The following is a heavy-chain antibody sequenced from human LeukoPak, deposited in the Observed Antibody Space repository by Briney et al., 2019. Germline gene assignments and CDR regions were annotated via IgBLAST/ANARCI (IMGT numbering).Heavy chain of an antibody. J-gene: IGHJ4*02. D-gene: IGHD3-22*01. V-gene: IGHV3-49*03. CDR1: GFTFGDYA. CDR2: IRSKVYRGTT. Sequence: GGSLRLSCSSSGFTFGDYALSWFRQAPGKGLEWVGFIRSKVYRGTTEYAASVKGRFTISRDDSKSIAYLQMNSLKTEDTAVYYCSTTYYYDSSEGYWGQGTLVTVSS. CDR3: STTYYYDSSEGY.